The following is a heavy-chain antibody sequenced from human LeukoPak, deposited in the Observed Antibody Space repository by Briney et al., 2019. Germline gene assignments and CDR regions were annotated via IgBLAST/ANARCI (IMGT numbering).Heavy chain of an antibody. Sequence: SETLSLTCAVYGGSFSGYYWSWIRQPPGKGLEWIGEINHSGSTNYNPSLKSRVTISVDTSKNQFSLKLSSVTAADTAVYYCARQIVRFDPWGQGTLVTVSS. D-gene: IGHD2/OR15-2a*01. J-gene: IGHJ5*02. CDR1: GGSFSGYY. V-gene: IGHV4-34*01. CDR3: ARQIVRFDP. CDR2: INHSGST.